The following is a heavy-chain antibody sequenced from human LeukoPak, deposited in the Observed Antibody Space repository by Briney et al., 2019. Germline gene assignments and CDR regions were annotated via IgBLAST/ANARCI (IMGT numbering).Heavy chain of an antibody. V-gene: IGHV3-21*01. J-gene: IGHJ5*02. CDR3: ARDTPRSREWFDP. CDR2: ISSSSSYI. CDR1: GFTFSTYN. Sequence: GGSLRLSCAASGFTFSTYNMNWVRLAPGKGLEWVSSISSSSSYIYYADSVKGRFTISRDNAKNSLYLQMNSLRAEDTAVYYCARDTPRSREWFDPWGQGTLVTVSS.